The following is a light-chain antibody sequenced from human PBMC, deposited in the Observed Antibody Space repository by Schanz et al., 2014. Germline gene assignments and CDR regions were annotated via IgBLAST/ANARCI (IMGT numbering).Light chain of an antibody. Sequence: QSALTQPPSASGSPGQSVTISCTGTSSDVGGYNFVSWYQHHPGKAPKLMLYDVSDRPSGVSNRFSGSKSGNTASLTISGLQAEDEADYYCSSYTSSDNLVFGGGTKLTVL. V-gene: IGLV2-14*03. J-gene: IGLJ3*02. CDR1: SSDVGGYNF. CDR3: SSYTSSDNLV. CDR2: DVS.